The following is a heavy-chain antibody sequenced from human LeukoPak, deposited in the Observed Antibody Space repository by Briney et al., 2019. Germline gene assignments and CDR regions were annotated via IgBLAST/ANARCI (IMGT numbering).Heavy chain of an antibody. CDR1: GFTFSSYS. CDR2: ISSSSSYI. V-gene: IGHV3-21*01. Sequence: PGGSLRLSCAASGFTFSSYSMNWVRQAPGKGLEWVSSISSSSSYIYYADSVKGRFTISRDNAKNSLYLQMNSLRAEDTAVYYCARDIAVGEMATITDDYWGQGTLVTVSS. J-gene: IGHJ4*02. D-gene: IGHD5-24*01. CDR3: ARDIAVGEMATITDDY.